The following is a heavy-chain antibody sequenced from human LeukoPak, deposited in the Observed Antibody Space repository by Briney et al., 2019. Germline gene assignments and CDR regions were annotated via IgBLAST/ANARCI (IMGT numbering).Heavy chain of an antibody. Sequence: ASVKVSCKASGYTFTGYYMHWVRQAPGQGLEWMGWINPNSGGTNYAQKFQGRVTMTRDTSISTAYMELSRLRSDDTAVYYCAGRMSSSSNSVFDYWGRGTLVTVSS. CDR1: GYTFTGYY. V-gene: IGHV1-2*02. CDR2: INPNSGGT. D-gene: IGHD6-13*01. J-gene: IGHJ4*02. CDR3: AGRMSSSSNSVFDY.